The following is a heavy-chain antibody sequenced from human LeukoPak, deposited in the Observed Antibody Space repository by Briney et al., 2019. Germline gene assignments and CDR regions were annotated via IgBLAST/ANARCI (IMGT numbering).Heavy chain of an antibody. J-gene: IGHJ5*02. CDR3: AKDGVAVAGVQFGIDRFDP. Sequence: GGSLRLSCAASGFTFSSYGMHWVRQAPGKGLDWVAVIWYDGSNKYYADSVKGRFTISRDNSKNTLYLQMNSLRAEDTAVYYCAKDGVAVAGVQFGIDRFDPWGQGTLVTVSS. CDR1: GFTFSSYG. D-gene: IGHD2-15*01. V-gene: IGHV3-33*06. CDR2: IWYDGSNK.